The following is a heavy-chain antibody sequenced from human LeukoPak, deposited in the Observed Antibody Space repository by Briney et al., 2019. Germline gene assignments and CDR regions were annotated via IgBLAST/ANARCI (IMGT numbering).Heavy chain of an antibody. D-gene: IGHD3-16*01. CDR1: GYSISSGYY. V-gene: IGHV4-38-2*01. CDR2: IYHSGNT. J-gene: IGHJ4*02. CDR3: ARQGSLGDYVGY. Sequence: PSETLSLTCAVSGYSISSGYYWDWIRQPPGKGLEWMGRIYHSGNTYHNAPLKSRVTVAVDTSKNQFSLKRTSVTAADTAVFYCARQGSLGDYVGYWGQGTLVTVSS.